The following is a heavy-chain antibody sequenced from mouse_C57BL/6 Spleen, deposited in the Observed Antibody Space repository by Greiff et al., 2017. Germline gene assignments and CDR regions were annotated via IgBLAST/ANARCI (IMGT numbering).Heavy chain of an antibody. CDR2: ISDGGSYT. Sequence: DVMLVESGGGLVKPGGSLKLSCAASGFTFSSYAMSWVRQTPEKRLEWVATISDGGSYTYYPDNVKGRFTISRDNAKNNLYLQMSHLKSEDTAMYYCARGDYDYDRPWFADWGQGTLVTVSA. V-gene: IGHV5-4*03. CDR1: GFTFSSYA. CDR3: ARGDYDYDRPWFAD. D-gene: IGHD2-4*01. J-gene: IGHJ3*01.